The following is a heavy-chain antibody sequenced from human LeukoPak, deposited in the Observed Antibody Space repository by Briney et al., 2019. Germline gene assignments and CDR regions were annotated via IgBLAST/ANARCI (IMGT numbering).Heavy chain of an antibody. CDR3: AKERNDCSGGSCYYLDAFDI. CDR1: GFTFSSYG. CDR2: IWYDGSNK. Sequence: GGSLRLSCAASGFTFSSYGMHWVRRAPGKGLEWVAVIWYDGSNKYYADSVKGRFTISRDNSKNTLYLQMNSLRAEDTAVYYCAKERNDCSGGSCYYLDAFDIWGQGTMVTVSS. J-gene: IGHJ3*02. V-gene: IGHV3-33*06. D-gene: IGHD2-15*01.